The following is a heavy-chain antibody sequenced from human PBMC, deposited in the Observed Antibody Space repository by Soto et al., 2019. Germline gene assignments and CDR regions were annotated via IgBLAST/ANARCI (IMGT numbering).Heavy chain of an antibody. J-gene: IGHJ5*02. V-gene: IGHV1-69*02. Sequence: SVKVSCKASGGTFSSYTISWVRQAPGQGLEWMGRIIPILGIANYAQKFQGRVTITADKSTSTAYMELSSLRSEDTAVYYCARIYPVYNWFDPWGQGTLVTVSS. CDR3: ARIYPVYNWFDP. CDR2: IIPILGIA. CDR1: GGTFSSYT. D-gene: IGHD3-16*01.